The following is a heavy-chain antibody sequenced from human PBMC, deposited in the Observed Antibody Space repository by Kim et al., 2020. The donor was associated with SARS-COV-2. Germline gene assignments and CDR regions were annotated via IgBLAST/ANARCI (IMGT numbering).Heavy chain of an antibody. CDR3: ARGSPVYYDILTGYYRDY. V-gene: IGHV1-46*01. D-gene: IGHD3-9*01. CDR1: GYTFTSYY. Sequence: ASVKVSCKASGYTFTSYYMHWVRQAPGQGLEWMGIINPSGGSTSYAQKFQGRVTMTRDTSTSTFYMELSSLRSEDTAVYYCARGSPVYYDILTGYYRDYWGQGTLVTVSS. CDR2: INPSGGST. J-gene: IGHJ4*02.